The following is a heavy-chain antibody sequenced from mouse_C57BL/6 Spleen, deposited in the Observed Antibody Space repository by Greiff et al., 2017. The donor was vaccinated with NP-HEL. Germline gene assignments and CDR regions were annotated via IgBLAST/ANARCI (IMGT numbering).Heavy chain of an antibody. Sequence: EVKLMESGGGLVKPGGSLKLSCAASGFTFSDYGMHWVRQAPEKGLEWVAYISSGSSTIYYADTVKGRFTISRDNAKNTLFLQMTSLRSEDTAMYYCARHYDYDGVDYWGQGTTLTVSS. D-gene: IGHD2-4*01. CDR1: GFTFSDYG. CDR3: ARHYDYDGVDY. V-gene: IGHV5-17*01. J-gene: IGHJ2*01. CDR2: ISSGSSTI.